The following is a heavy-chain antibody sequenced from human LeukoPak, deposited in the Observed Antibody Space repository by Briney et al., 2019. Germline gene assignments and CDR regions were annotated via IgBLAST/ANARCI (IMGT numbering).Heavy chain of an antibody. CDR1: GFTFSSYG. V-gene: IGHV3-30*02. CDR2: IRYDGSNK. Sequence: GGSLRLSCAASGFTFSSYGMHWVRQAPGKGLEWVAFIRYDGSNKYYADSVKGRFTISRDNSKNTLYLQMNSLRAEDTAVYYCAKDPGGIFGAHFDYWGQGTLVTVSS. D-gene: IGHD3-3*01. J-gene: IGHJ4*02. CDR3: AKDPGGIFGAHFDY.